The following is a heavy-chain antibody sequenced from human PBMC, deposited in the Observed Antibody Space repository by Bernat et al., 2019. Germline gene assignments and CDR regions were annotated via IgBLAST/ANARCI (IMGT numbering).Heavy chain of an antibody. Sequence: QVQLVQSGAEVKKPGASVKVSCKASGYTFTSYYMHWVRQAPGQGLEGLGIINPSGGSTSYAQKYQGGVTMARDTSTSTVYMELSSLRSEDTAVYYCARSLNTSVVVPAAIDYWSQGTLVTVSS. D-gene: IGHD2-2*01. J-gene: IGHJ4*02. CDR1: GYTFTSYY. V-gene: IGHV1-46*01. CDR2: INPSGGST. CDR3: ARSLNTSVVVPAAIDY.